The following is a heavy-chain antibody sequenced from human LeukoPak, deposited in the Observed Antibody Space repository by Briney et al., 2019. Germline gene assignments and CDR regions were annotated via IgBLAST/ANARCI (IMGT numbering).Heavy chain of an antibody. CDR1: GFTFGDYA. CDR3: TRVGGYYDILTGYPTDDY. Sequence: PGRSPRLSCTASGFTFGDYAMSWVRQAPGKGLEWVGFIRSKAYGGTTEYAASVKGRFTISRDDSKSIAYLQMNSLKTEDTAVYYCTRVGGYYDILTGYPTDDYWGQGTLVTVSS. CDR2: IRSKAYGGTT. D-gene: IGHD3-9*01. V-gene: IGHV3-49*04. J-gene: IGHJ4*02.